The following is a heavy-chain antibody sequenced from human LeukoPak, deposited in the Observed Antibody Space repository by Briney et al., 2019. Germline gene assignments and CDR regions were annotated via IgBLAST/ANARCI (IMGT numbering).Heavy chain of an antibody. Sequence: SETLSLTCTVSGGSISSYYWGWIRQPPGKGLEWIGSIYYSGSTYYNPSLKSRVTISVDTSKNQFSLKLSSVTAADTAVYYCARRGYYSAWFDPWGQGTLVTVSS. J-gene: IGHJ5*02. V-gene: IGHV4-39*01. CDR2: IYYSGST. CDR1: GGSISSYY. CDR3: ARRGYYSAWFDP. D-gene: IGHD3-3*01.